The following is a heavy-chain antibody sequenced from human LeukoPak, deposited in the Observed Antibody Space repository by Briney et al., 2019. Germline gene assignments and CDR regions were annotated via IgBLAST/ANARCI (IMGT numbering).Heavy chain of an antibody. V-gene: IGHV3-33*06. D-gene: IGHD2-15*01. CDR2: IWYDGSNK. CDR3: VKDSSSPGYCSGGRCPHFDS. Sequence: GRSLRLSCAASGFTFSSYGMHWVRQAPGKGLEWVAVIWYDGSNKYYADSVKGRFTISRDNSKNTLYLQMSSLRADDTAVYYCVKDSSSPGYCSGGRCPHFDSWGQGTLATVSS. J-gene: IGHJ4*02. CDR1: GFTFSSYG.